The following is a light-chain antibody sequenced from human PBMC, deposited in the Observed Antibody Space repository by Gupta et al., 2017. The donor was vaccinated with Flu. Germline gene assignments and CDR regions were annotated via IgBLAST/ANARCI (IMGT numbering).Light chain of an antibody. CDR1: QRISRY. V-gene: IGKV1-39*01. CDR3: QQRDSTPFT. CDR2: AAS. Sequence: PASLSASVGNTVTITCRARQRISRYLNWYQQKTGKAPKLLIFAASDWKSGVPSRFSGSGSGTEFKLTISRLQPEDFATYYCQQRDSTPFTFGHGTKVEI. J-gene: IGKJ3*01.